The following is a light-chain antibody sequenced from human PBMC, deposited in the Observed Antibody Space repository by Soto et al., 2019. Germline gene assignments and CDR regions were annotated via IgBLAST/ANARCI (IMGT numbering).Light chain of an antibody. Sequence: EIVMTQSPATLSVSPGERATLSCRASQSISSNLAWYQQKPGQAPRLLISGASTRATGIPARFSGSGSGTEFTLTISGLQAEDFAVYHGQQYNNWPYTVGQGTKLDIK. CDR2: GAS. CDR3: QQYNNWPYT. J-gene: IGKJ2*01. V-gene: IGKV3-15*01. CDR1: QSISSN.